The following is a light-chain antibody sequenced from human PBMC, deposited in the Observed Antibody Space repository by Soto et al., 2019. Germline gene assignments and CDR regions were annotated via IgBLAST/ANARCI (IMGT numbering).Light chain of an antibody. Sequence: VMTQSPTTLSVSPVERSTLSCMASHSVGSNLAWYQQNPGQAPRLLIYGASTRATGVPARFSGSGSATQFTLTISSLQSEDFGFYYCQQYKQWPVAFGGGTKVDI. CDR1: HSVGSN. J-gene: IGKJ4*01. V-gene: IGKV3-15*01. CDR2: GAS. CDR3: QQYKQWPVA.